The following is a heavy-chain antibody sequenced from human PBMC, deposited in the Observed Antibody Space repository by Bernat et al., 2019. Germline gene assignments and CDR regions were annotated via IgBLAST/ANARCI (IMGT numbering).Heavy chain of an antibody. D-gene: IGHD3-10*01. CDR2: IYYSGST. V-gene: IGHV4-39*01. CDR3: ARRRGFTMVRGVMVWFDP. Sequence: QLQLQESGPGLVKPSETLSLTCTVSGGSISSSSYYWGWIRQPPGKGLEWIGSIYYSGSTYYNPSLKSRVTISVDTSKNQFSLKLSSVTAADTAVYYCARRRGFTMVRGVMVWFDPWGQGTLVTVSS. CDR1: GGSISSSSYY. J-gene: IGHJ5*02.